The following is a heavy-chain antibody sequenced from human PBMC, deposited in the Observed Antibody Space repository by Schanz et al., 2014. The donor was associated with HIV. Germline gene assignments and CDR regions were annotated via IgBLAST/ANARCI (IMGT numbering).Heavy chain of an antibody. Sequence: EVQLLESGGGLVQPGGPRRLSCKASGFTFSTNAMSWVRKAPGKGLEWVSGISDTGVRTNYADSVKGRLTISRDNSENTLYLQMNSLRAEDTAVYYCAKSRGDSWPYGMDVWGQGTTVTVSS. CDR2: ISDTGVRT. J-gene: IGHJ6*02. CDR3: AKSRGDSWPYGMDV. V-gene: IGHV3-23*01. D-gene: IGHD4-17*01. CDR1: GFTFSTNA.